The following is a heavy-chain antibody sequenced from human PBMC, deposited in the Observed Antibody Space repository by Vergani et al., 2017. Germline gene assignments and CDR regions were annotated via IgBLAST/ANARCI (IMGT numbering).Heavy chain of an antibody. D-gene: IGHD3-22*01. CDR3: ARITRYYYDSSGYHDY. Sequence: QVTLRESGPALVKPTQTLTLTCTFSGFSLSTSGMCVSWIRQPPGKALEWLARIDWDDDKYYSTSLKTRLTISKDTSKNQVVLTMTNMDPVDTATYYCARITRYYYDSSGYHDYWGQGTLVTVSS. CDR2: IDWDDDK. J-gene: IGHJ4*02. CDR1: GFSLSTSGMC. V-gene: IGHV2-70*15.